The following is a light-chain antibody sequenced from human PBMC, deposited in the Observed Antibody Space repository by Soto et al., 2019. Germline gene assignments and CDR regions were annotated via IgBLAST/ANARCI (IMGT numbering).Light chain of an antibody. V-gene: IGKV3-20*01. CDR1: QSVSNRY. CDR2: GAS. Sequence: IVLTQSPGTLSLSPGERATLFCRASQSVSNRYLAWYQQKPGQAPRLLIYGASTRATGIPDRFSGSGSGTDFTLTISRLEPEDFAVYYCQQYDPSPRTFGQGTKVDIK. J-gene: IGKJ1*01. CDR3: QQYDPSPRT.